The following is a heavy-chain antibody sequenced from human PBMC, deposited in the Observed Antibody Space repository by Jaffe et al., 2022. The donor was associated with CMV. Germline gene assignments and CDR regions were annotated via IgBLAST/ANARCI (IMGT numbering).Heavy chain of an antibody. J-gene: IGHJ6*03. CDR2: VFYSGRT. Sequence: QLQLQESGPGLVKPSETLSLTCTVSGVSISSSSSYWAWIRQTPGKGLEWIGNVFYSGRTYYNPSLQSRVTLSVDASKNQFSLRLSSATAADTAVYYCARRAEYCTGGPCPDYYYYYYMDVWGIGTTVTVSS. D-gene: IGHD2-8*02. V-gene: IGHV4-39*01. CDR3: ARRAEYCTGGPCPDYYYYYYMDV. CDR1: GVSISSSSSY.